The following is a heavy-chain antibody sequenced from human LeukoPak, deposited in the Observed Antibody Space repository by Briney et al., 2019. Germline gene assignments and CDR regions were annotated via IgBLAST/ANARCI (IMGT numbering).Heavy chain of an antibody. D-gene: IGHD4-17*01. J-gene: IGHJ4*02. CDR3: ASGGGDDYGDYDFDY. Sequence: ASVKVSCKASGYTFTGYYMHWMRQAPGQGLEWMGWINPNSGGTNYAQKFQGRVTMTRDTSISTAYMELSRLRSDDTAVYYCASGGGDDYGDYDFDYWGQGTLVTVSS. CDR2: INPNSGGT. V-gene: IGHV1-2*02. CDR1: GYTFTGYY.